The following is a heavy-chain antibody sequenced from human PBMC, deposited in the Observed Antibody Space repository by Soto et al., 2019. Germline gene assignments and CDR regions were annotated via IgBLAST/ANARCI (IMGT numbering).Heavy chain of an antibody. CDR2: IYYSGST. Sequence: PSETLSLTCTVSGGSISSYYWSWIRQPPGKGLEWIGYIYYSGSTNYNPSLKSRVTISVDTSRNQFSLKLSSVTAADTAVYYCARGIMIDLAAYWSQGTLVTVSS. CDR3: ARGIMIDLAAY. CDR1: GGSISSYY. V-gene: IGHV4-59*01. J-gene: IGHJ4*02. D-gene: IGHD3-16*01.